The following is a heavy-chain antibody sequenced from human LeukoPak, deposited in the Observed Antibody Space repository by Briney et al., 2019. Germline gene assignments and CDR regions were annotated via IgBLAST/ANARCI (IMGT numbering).Heavy chain of an antibody. CDR1: GFTFSSYA. CDR2: ISWNSGSI. J-gene: IGHJ4*02. D-gene: IGHD2-21*02. CDR3: AKSPCGGDCYSFDY. V-gene: IGHV3-9*03. Sequence: GGSLRLSCAASGFTFSSYAMSWVRQAPGKGLEWVSGISWNSGSIGYADYVKGRFTISRDNAKNSLYLQMNSLRAEDMALYYCAKSPCGGDCYSFDYWGQGTLVTVST.